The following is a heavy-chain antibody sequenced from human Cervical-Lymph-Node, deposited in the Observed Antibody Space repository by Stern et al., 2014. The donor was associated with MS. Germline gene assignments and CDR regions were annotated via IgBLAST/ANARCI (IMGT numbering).Heavy chain of an antibody. D-gene: IGHD3-10*01. J-gene: IGHJ5*02. CDR3: ARDRYYGSGSYRWFDP. CDR1: GYTFTSYA. V-gene: IGHV1-3*01. CDR2: INAGNGNT. Sequence: VQLVESGAEVKKPGASVKVSCKASGYTFTSYAMHWVRQAPGQRLEWMGWINAGNGNTKYSQKFQGRVTITRDTSASTAYMELSSLRSEDTAVYYCARDRYYGSGSYRWFDPWGQGTLVTVSS.